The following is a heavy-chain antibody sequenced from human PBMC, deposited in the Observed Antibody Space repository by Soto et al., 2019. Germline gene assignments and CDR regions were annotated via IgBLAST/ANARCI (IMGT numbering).Heavy chain of an antibody. Sequence: SGTLSLTCTVPGASISSYYWGWIRQPPGEGLEWIGYIYYSGSTNYNPSLKSRVTISVDTSKNQFSLKLSSVTAADTAVYYCARGLNSGYDDYCFDYWGQGTLVTVSS. CDR3: ARGLNSGYDDYCFDY. J-gene: IGHJ4*02. CDR2: IYYSGST. D-gene: IGHD5-12*01. V-gene: IGHV4-59*01. CDR1: GASISSYY.